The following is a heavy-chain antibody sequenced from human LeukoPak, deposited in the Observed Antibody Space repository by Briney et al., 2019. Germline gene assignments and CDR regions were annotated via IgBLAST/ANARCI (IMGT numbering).Heavy chain of an antibody. Sequence: SQTLSLTCAISGDSVSSNSAAWNWIRQSPSRGLEWLGGTYYRSKWYNDYAVSVKSRITINPDTSKNQFSLKLSSVTAADTAVYYCASSSGYYDFWSGYKVYWGQGTLVTVSS. CDR3: ASSSGYYDFWSGYKVY. V-gene: IGHV6-1*01. CDR2: TYYRSKWYN. D-gene: IGHD3-3*01. J-gene: IGHJ4*02. CDR1: GDSVSSNSAA.